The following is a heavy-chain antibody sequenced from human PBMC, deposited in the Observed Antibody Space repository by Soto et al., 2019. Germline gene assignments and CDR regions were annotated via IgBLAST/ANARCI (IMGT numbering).Heavy chain of an antibody. CDR2: IYHSGST. D-gene: IGHD3-10*01. J-gene: IGHJ4*02. CDR1: GGSISGSNW. V-gene: IGHV4-4*02. Sequence: QVQLQESGPGLVKPSGTLSLTCAVSGGSISGSNWWSWVRQPPGKGLEWIAEIYHSGSTNYNPSLKSRVNISVDRSNNQFSRKLKSVTPAATAVYYFASWGGGTGSYWFDFWGQGTLITVSS. CDR3: ASWGGGTGSYWFDF.